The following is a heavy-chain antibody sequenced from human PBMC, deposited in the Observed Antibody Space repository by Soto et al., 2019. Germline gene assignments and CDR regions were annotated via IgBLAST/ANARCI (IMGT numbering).Heavy chain of an antibody. V-gene: IGHV1-18*01. D-gene: IGHD4-17*01. J-gene: IGHJ6*03. Sequence: ASVKVSCKASGYTFTSYGISWVRQAPGQGFEWMGWISAYNGNTNYAQKLQGRVTMTTDTSTSTAYMELRSLRSDDTAVYYCARDRRGDYPYYYYYMDVWGKGTTVTVSS. CDR2: ISAYNGNT. CDR3: ARDRRGDYPYYYYYMDV. CDR1: GYTFTSYG.